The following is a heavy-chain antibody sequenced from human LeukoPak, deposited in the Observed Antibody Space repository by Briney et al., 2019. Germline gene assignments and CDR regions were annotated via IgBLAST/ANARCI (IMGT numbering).Heavy chain of an antibody. CDR1: GGTFSSYT. V-gene: IGHV1-69*02. J-gene: IGHJ6*03. CDR2: IIPILGIA. CDR3: ARVWSSGWYGDYYYMDV. Sequence: SVKVSCKASGGTFSSYTISWVRQAPGQGLEWMGRIIPILGIANYAQKFQGRVTITADKSTSTAYMELSSLSSEDTAVYYCARVWSSGWYGDYYYMDVWGKGTTVTVSS. D-gene: IGHD6-19*01.